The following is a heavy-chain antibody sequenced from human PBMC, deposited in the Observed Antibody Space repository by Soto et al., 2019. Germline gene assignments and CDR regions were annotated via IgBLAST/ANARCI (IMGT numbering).Heavy chain of an antibody. V-gene: IGHV4-30-4*01. CDR3: AGEGGTGTGSLDV. Sequence: QVGLQETGPGLVKPSQTLSLTCAVSGDSISGSDFYWDWIRQSPGKGLEGIGYIHYSGTTYYNPSLKSRVTFSVDTSKNQFSLSLTSVTAADTAVYYCAGEGGTGTGSLDVWGRGTMVIVSS. D-gene: IGHD1-1*01. CDR1: GDSISGSDFY. J-gene: IGHJ3*01. CDR2: IHYSGTT.